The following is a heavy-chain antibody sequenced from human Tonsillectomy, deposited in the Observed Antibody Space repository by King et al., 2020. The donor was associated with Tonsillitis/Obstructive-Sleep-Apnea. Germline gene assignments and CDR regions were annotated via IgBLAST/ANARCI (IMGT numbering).Heavy chain of an antibody. J-gene: IGHJ3*02. CDR2: IYHSGST. V-gene: IGHV4-4*02. CDR3: AFGCSSTSCYSAFDI. D-gene: IGHD2-2*02. Sequence: VQLQESGPGLVKPSGTLSLTCAVSGGSISSSNWWSWVRQPPGKGLEWIGEIYHSGSTNYNPSLKSRVTISVDKSTNQFSLKLSSVTAADTAVYYCAFGCSSTSCYSAFDIWGQGTMVTVSS. CDR1: GGSISSSNW.